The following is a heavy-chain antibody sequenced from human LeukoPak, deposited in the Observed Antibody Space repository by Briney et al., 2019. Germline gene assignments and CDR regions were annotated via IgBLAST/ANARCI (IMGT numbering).Heavy chain of an antibody. CDR1: GGSISSGSYY. J-gene: IGHJ6*03. V-gene: IGHV4-61*02. D-gene: IGHD3-10*01. Sequence: PSQTLSLTCTVSGGSISSGSYYWSWIRQPAGKGLEWIGRIYTSGSTNYNPSLKSRVTISVDTSKNQFSLKLSSVTAADTAVYYCAGGGAQEHYFGSGSYYLSGYTYMDVWGKGTPV. CDR2: IYTSGST. CDR3: AGGGAQEHYFGSGSYYLSGYTYMDV.